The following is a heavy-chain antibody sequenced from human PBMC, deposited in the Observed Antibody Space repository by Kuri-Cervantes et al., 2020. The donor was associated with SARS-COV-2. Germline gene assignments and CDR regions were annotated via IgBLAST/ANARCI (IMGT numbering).Heavy chain of an antibody. Sequence: ESLKISCTVSGGSISSYYWNWIRQRPGKGLEWIGYIDNSGSTNYNLSLKSRVTISIDTSKNLFSLKLGSVTAADTAVYYCARTTKGLRFPYYYYYYGMDVWGQGTTVTVSS. CDR3: ARTTKGLRFPYYYYYYGMDV. J-gene: IGHJ6*02. CDR2: IDNSGST. D-gene: IGHD3-3*01. V-gene: IGHV4-59*01. CDR1: GGSISSYY.